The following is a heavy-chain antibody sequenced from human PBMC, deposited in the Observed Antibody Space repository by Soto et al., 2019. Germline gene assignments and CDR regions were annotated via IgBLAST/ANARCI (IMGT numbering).Heavy chain of an antibody. CDR2: FFSDAER. D-gene: IGHD4-17*01. CDR1: GFSLTNGRMG. J-gene: IGHJ6*02. Sequence: SGPTLVNPTAPLTLTCSVSGFSLTNGRMGVSWIRQPPGKALEWLAHFFSDAERSYSTSMQSRLNMYKDSSGSQVVLTMTNMAPADTATYFCARMDGDYNYYGLDVWGHGIAVTVS. V-gene: IGHV2-26*01. CDR3: ARMDGDYNYYGLDV.